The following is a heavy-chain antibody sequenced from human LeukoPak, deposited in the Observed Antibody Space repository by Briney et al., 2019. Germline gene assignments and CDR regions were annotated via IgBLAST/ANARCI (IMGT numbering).Heavy chain of an antibody. J-gene: IGHJ4*02. Sequence: SGTLSLTCAVSGASISSGYWWSWVRQPPGKGLEWIGEIYHSGSTNHNPSLKSRVTISVDKSKSQFSLNLSSVTAADTAVYYCARDDTGVIRGIRFHYWGQGTLVAVSS. CDR3: ARDDTGVIRGIRFHY. CDR2: IYHSGST. D-gene: IGHD3-10*01. CDR1: GASISSGYW. V-gene: IGHV4-4*02.